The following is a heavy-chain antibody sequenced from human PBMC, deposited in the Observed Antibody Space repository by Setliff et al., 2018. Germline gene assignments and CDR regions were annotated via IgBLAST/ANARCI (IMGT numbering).Heavy chain of an antibody. V-gene: IGHV4-39*01. CDR3: ARTGTYRYFDY. D-gene: IGHD1-1*01. J-gene: IGHJ4*02. Sequence: SETLSLTCTVSGASISSGTYYWAWIRQPPGKGLEWIGRIHYRGTTYSNASLASRLTISVDTAKDQFSLKLTSVTAADTAVYYCARTGTYRYFDYWGQGTRVTVSS. CDR2: IHYRGTT. CDR1: GASISSGTYY.